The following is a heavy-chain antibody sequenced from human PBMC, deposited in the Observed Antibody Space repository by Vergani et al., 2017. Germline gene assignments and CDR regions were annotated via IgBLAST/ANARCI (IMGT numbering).Heavy chain of an antibody. CDR2: ISPYNGNT. Sequence: QVQLVQSGAEVKKPGASVKVSCKASGYTLTSYGISWVRQAPGQGLEWMGWISPYNGNTNYAQKFQGRVTITADESTSTAYMELSSLRSEDTAVYYCARRKSSIAARGFDPWGQGTLVTVSS. V-gene: IGHV1-18*04. D-gene: IGHD6-6*01. CDR3: ARRKSSIAARGFDP. CDR1: GYTLTSYG. J-gene: IGHJ5*02.